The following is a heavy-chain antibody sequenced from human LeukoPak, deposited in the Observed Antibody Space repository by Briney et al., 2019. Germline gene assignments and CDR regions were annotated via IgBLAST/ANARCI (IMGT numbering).Heavy chain of an antibody. CDR2: ISAYNGNT. V-gene: IGHV1-18*01. CDR3: ARAGDILTGYYAWDDY. Sequence: ASVKVSCKASGYTFTSYGISWVRQAPGQGLEWMGWISAYNGNTNYAQKLQGRVTMTTDTSTSTAYMEPRSLRSDDTAVYYCARAGDILTGYYAWDDYWGQGTLVTVSS. D-gene: IGHD3-9*01. CDR1: GYTFTSYG. J-gene: IGHJ4*02.